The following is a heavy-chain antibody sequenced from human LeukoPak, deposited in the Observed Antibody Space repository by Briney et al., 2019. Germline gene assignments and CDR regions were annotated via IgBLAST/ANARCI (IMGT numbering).Heavy chain of an antibody. CDR3: ARGQVWFDP. CDR1: GFTFSNYG. V-gene: IGHV3-7*05. Sequence: GGSLRLSCAASGFTFSNYGMTWVRQAPGKGLEWVANIKQDGSEKYYVDSVKGRFTISRDNAKNSLYLQMNSLRAEDMAVYYCARGQVWFDPWGQGTLFTVSS. J-gene: IGHJ5*02. CDR2: IKQDGSEK.